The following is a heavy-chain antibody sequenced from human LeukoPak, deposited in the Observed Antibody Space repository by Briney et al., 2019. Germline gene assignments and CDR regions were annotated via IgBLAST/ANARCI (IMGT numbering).Heavy chain of an antibody. V-gene: IGHV3-74*01. J-gene: IGHJ4*02. D-gene: IGHD6-25*01. CDR1: GFTVNDYW. CDR2: IKTDGRST. CDR3: ARASGGADS. Sequence: PGGSLRLSCAASGFTVNDYWMYWVRQAPGKGLVWVSLIKTDGRSTTYADSVKGRFTISRDNAKNMLYLQMNSLRAEDTAVYYCARASGGADSWGQGTLSPSPQ.